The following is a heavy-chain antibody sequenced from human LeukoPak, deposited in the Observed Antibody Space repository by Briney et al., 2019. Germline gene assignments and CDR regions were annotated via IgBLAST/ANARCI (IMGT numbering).Heavy chain of an antibody. V-gene: IGHV1-69*13. J-gene: IGHJ4*02. CDR2: IIPIFGTA. CDR3: ARGPSEEWPPYYFDY. D-gene: IGHD3-3*01. Sequence: AAVKVSRRASGCAFSSYAISWVRHAPGQGLEWMGGIIPIFGTANYAQKFQGRVTITADESTSTAYMELSSLRSEDTAVYYCARGPSEEWPPYYFDYWGQGTLVTVSS. CDR1: GCAFSSYA.